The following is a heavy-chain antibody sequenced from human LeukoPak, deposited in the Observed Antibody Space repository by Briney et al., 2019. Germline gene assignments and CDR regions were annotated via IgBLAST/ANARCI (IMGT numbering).Heavy chain of an antibody. D-gene: IGHD3/OR15-3a*01. V-gene: IGHV3-11*04. CDR3: ARADSTDGFDI. Sequence: GGSLRLSCAASGFTFSDHYMTWIRQAPGKGLEWVSYIGSSGTTVYYADSVKGRFTISRDNANSSLYLEMSSLRADDSALYYCARADSTDGFDIWGHGTTVTVSS. CDR1: GFTFSDHY. J-gene: IGHJ3*02. CDR2: IGSSGTTV.